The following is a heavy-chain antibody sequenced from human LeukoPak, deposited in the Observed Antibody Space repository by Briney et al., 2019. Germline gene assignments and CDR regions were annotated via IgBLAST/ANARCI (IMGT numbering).Heavy chain of an antibody. CDR3: AAQYYYDSSGSYSFDS. CDR2: IYTSGST. D-gene: IGHD3-22*01. Sequence: SETLSLTCTVSGGSISSGSYYWSWIRQPAGKGLEWIGRIYTSGSTNYNPSLKSRVTISVDTSKNQFSLKLSSVTAADTAVYYCAAQYYYDSSGSYSFDSWGQGTLVTVSS. J-gene: IGHJ4*02. V-gene: IGHV4-61*02. CDR1: GGSISSGSYY.